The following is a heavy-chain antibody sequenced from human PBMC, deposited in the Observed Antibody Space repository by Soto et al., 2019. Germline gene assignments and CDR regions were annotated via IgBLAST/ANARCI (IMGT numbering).Heavy chain of an antibody. CDR2: ISYSGTT. D-gene: IGHD2-15*01. CDR1: GDSISSNNNY. Sequence: PSETLSLTCTVSGDSISSNNNYWSWIRQPPGEGLEWIGFISYSGTTSYSPSLKSRVAISLDTSKNQFSLSLSSVTAADTAVYYCARGISGGRHFDYWGQGTLVTVSS. V-gene: IGHV4-30-4*01. CDR3: ARGISGGRHFDY. J-gene: IGHJ4*02.